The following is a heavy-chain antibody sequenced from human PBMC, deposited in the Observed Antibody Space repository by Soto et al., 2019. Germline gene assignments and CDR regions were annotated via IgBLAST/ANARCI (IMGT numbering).Heavy chain of an antibody. Sequence: GGSLRLSCCASGFTFSATGMNWVRQAPGKGPEWVSSISSGSEYIFYGDSVQGRLTISRDNAKNSVYLQLNNLRAEDTAVYYCARRVDPWGQGTLVTVSS. J-gene: IGHJ5*02. V-gene: IGHV3-21*01. CDR3: ARRVDP. CDR2: ISSGSEYI. CDR1: GFTFSATG.